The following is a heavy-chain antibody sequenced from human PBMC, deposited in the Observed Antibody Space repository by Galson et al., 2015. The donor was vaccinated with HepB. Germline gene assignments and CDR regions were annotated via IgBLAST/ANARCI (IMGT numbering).Heavy chain of an antibody. D-gene: IGHD6-19*01. Sequence: SLRLSCAASGFIFSSYWMHWVRQAPGKGLEWVSRINGDETSTSYADSVKGRFTISRDNTKNTLYLQMTSLRDEDTAVFYCARGGYSSGPLDYWGQGILVTVSS. V-gene: IGHV3-74*01. J-gene: IGHJ4*02. CDR2: INGDETST. CDR3: ARGGYSSGPLDY. CDR1: GFIFSSYW.